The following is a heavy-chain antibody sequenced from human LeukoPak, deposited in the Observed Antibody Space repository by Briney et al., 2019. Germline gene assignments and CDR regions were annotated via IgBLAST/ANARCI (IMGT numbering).Heavy chain of an antibody. J-gene: IGHJ6*02. Sequence: SETLSLTCAVYGGSFSGYYWSWVRQPPGKGLEWIGEINHSGSTNYNPSLKSRVTISVDMSKNQFSLKLSSVTATDTAVYYCARGPPAKPGTGYYYGMDVWGQGTTVTVSS. D-gene: IGHD2-2*01. V-gene: IGHV4-34*01. CDR1: GGSFSGYY. CDR3: ARGPPAKPGTGYYYGMDV. CDR2: INHSGST.